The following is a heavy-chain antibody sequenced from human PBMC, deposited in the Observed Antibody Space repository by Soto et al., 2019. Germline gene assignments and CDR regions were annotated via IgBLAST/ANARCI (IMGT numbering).Heavy chain of an antibody. Sequence: SVKVSCKASGGTFSSYAISWVRQAPGQGLEWMGGIIPIFGTANYAQKFQGRVTITADESTSTAYMELSSLRSEDTAVYYCARDLNYDSSGYYSNGMDVWGQGTTVTVSS. D-gene: IGHD3-22*01. CDR3: ARDLNYDSSGYYSNGMDV. J-gene: IGHJ6*02. CDR1: GGTFSSYA. CDR2: IIPIFGTA. V-gene: IGHV1-69*13.